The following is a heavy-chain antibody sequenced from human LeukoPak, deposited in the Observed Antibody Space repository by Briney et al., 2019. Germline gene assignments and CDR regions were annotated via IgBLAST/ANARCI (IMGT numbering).Heavy chain of an antibody. CDR1: GFTFSSYE. V-gene: IGHV3-48*03. CDR3: ARVATIPDY. D-gene: IGHD5-12*01. J-gene: IGHJ4*02. CDR2: ISSSGSTI. Sequence: PGGSLRLSCAASGFTFSSYEMNWVRQAPGKGLEWVSYISSSGSTIYYADSVKGRFTISRDNAKNSLYLQMNSLRAEDTAVYYCARVATIPDYWGQGTLVTVSS.